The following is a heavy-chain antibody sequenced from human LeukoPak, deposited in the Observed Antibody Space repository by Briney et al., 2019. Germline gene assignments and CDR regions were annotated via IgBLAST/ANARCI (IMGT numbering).Heavy chain of an antibody. CDR3: ARHMTTVVTSLDS. CDR1: GYDFSSYG. J-gene: IGHJ4*02. V-gene: IGHV1-18*01. D-gene: IGHD4-23*01. Sequence: ASVKVSCKASGYDFSSYGISWVRQAPGQGLQWMGWISVYNGKTNYGPLQGRVTKTTDTSTGTAYMELRNLRSEDTAIYYCARHMTTVVTSLDSWGQGTLVTVSS. CDR2: ISVYNGKT.